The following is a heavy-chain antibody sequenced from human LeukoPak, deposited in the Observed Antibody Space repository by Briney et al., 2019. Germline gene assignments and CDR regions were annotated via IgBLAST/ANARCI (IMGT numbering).Heavy chain of an antibody. D-gene: IGHD3-3*01. CDR1: GFPFSSYW. V-gene: IGHV3-7*03. J-gene: IGHJ4*02. Sequence: GGSLRLSCVASGFPFSSYWMTWVRQAPGKGLEWVANIKQDGSKKSYVDSVKGRFTISRDNAKNSLYLQMNSLRVEDTAVFYCARDQYDTWSRRGNFDSWGQGTLVIVSS. CDR2: IKQDGSKK. CDR3: ARDQYDTWSRRGNFDS.